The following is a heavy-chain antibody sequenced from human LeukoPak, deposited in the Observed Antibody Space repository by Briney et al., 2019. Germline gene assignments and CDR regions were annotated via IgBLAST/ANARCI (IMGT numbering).Heavy chain of an antibody. CDR1: GFTFSSYS. V-gene: IGHV3-21*04. J-gene: IGHJ4*02. D-gene: IGHD3-3*01. Sequence: GGSLRLSCAASGFTFSSYSMNWVRQAPGKGLEWVSSISSSSSYIYYADSVKGRFTISRDNAKNSLYLQMNSLRAEDVAVYFCANGNGQRFLEWLHETYFDYWGQGTLVTVSS. CDR3: ANGNGQRFLEWLHETYFDY. CDR2: ISSSSSYI.